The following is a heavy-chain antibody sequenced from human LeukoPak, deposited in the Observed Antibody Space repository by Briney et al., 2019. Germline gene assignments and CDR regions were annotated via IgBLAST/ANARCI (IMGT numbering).Heavy chain of an antibody. CDR3: ARVSGGFDY. D-gene: IGHD4-23*01. J-gene: IGHJ4*02. CDR1: GGSINSYY. Sequence: SETLSLTCTVSGGSINSYYWNWIRQPAGKGLEWIGRIYTSGSTNYNPSLKSRVTISVDKSKNQLSLKLSSVTAADTAVYFFARVSGGFDYWGQGTLVTVSS. V-gene: IGHV4-4*07. CDR2: IYTSGST.